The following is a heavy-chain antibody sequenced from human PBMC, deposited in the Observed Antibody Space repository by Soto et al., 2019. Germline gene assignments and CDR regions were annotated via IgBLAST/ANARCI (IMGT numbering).Heavy chain of an antibody. CDR1: GYSFTSYW. CDR2: IYPGDSDT. Sequence: SXKISCKGSGYSFTSYWIGWVRQMPGKGLEWMGIIYPGDSDTRYSPSFQGQVTISADKSISTAYLQWSSLKASDTAMYYCARTSAAGKNYNGMDVWGQGTTVTVSS. V-gene: IGHV5-51*01. D-gene: IGHD6-13*01. J-gene: IGHJ6*02. CDR3: ARTSAAGKNYNGMDV.